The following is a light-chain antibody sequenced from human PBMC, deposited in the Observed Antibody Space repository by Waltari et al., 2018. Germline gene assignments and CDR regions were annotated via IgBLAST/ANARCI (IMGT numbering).Light chain of an antibody. J-gene: IGLJ1*01. V-gene: IGLV2-11*01. CDR2: DVT. Sequence: QSALTQPRSVSGSPGQSVTISCTGTSSDVGGYNYASWYQQHPGKAPKFMIYDVTKRPSGVPDRFSGSKSGNTASLTISGLQAEDEADYYCCSYTGSYNFVFGSGTTVTVL. CDR1: SSDVGGYNY. CDR3: CSYTGSYNFV.